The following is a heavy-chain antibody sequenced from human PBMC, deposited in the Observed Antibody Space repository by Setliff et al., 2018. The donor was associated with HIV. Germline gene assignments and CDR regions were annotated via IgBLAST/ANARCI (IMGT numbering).Heavy chain of an antibody. J-gene: IGHJ5*02. V-gene: IGHV4-38-2*01. CDR1: CYSVNSDYH. CDR3: ARVWLHKDADIPRFDP. D-gene: IGHD6-19*01. CDR2: IYRTGST. Sequence: PSETLSLTCVVSCYSVNSDYHWGWIRQSPGRGLQWIGHIYRTGSTYYNPSLSGRVTMSIDTSKDQFSLKLTSLTAADTALYYCARVWLHKDADIPRFDPWGPGILVTVSS.